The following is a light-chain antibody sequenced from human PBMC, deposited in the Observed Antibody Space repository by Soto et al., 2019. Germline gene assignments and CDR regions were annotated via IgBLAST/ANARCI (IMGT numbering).Light chain of an antibody. CDR2: GAS. J-gene: IGKJ5*01. CDR3: QQRSNWPQIT. Sequence: EIVRTQSPATLSVSPGERATLSCRASQSVSSNLAWYQQKPCQAPRLLIYGASTRAPGFPARFSGSGSGTDFTLTISSLEPEDFAVYYGQQRSNWPQITFGQGTRVEIK. V-gene: IGKV3-15*01. CDR1: QSVSSN.